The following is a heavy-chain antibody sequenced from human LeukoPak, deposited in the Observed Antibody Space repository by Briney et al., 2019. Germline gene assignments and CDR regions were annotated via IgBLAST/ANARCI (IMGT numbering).Heavy chain of an antibody. Sequence: ASVKVSCKASGYTFTGYYMHWVRQAPGQGLEWMGWINPDSGGTKYVQKFQGRVTMTRDTFMSTAYMELSGLRSDDTALYYCARGTPLGESNQLVPHDCWGQGTLVTVSS. CDR3: ARGTPLGESNQLVPHDC. V-gene: IGHV1-2*02. CDR1: GYTFTGYY. D-gene: IGHD6-6*01. CDR2: INPDSGGT. J-gene: IGHJ4*02.